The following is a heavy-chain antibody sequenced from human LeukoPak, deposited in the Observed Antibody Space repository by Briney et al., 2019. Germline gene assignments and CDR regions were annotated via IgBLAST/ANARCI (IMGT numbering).Heavy chain of an antibody. CDR1: GASVSSFY. D-gene: IGHD1-26*01. CDR2: MYYSGTT. CDR3: AGQVGARVRYYYTSGLDV. V-gene: IGHV4-59*02. J-gene: IGHJ6*02. Sequence: SETLSLTCTVSGASVSSFYWNWIRQPPGKGLEWIGSMYYSGTTNYDPSFKSRVTISLDTSKNEFSLRLKSLTAADTAVYYCAGQVGARVRYYYTSGLDVWGQGTTVAVSS.